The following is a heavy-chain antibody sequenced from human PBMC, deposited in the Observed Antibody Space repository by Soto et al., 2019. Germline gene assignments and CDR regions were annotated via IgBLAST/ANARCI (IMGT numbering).Heavy chain of an antibody. CDR2: INSDGSST. CDR3: ARSIAVAGTAYYYYGMDV. D-gene: IGHD6-19*01. J-gene: IGHJ6*02. Sequence: PGGSLRLSCAASGFTFSSYWMHWVRQAPGKGLVWVSRINSDGSSTSYADSVKGRFTISRDNAKNTLYLQMNSLRAEDTAVYYCARSIAVAGTAYYYYGMDVWGQGTTVTVSS. CDR1: GFTFSSYW. V-gene: IGHV3-74*01.